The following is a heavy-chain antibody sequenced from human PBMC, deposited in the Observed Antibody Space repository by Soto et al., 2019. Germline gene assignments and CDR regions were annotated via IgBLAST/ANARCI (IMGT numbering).Heavy chain of an antibody. CDR3: ARDRVESGYPEYFQH. V-gene: IGHV3-53*01. J-gene: IGHJ1*01. D-gene: IGHD3-22*01. Sequence: EVQLVESGGGLIQPGGSLRLSCAASGFTVSSNYMSWVRQAPGKGLEWVSVIYSGGSTYYADSVKCRFTISRDNSKNTLYLQMSSLRAEDTAVYYCARDRVESGYPEYFQHWGQGTLVTVSS. CDR1: GFTVSSNY. CDR2: IYSGGST.